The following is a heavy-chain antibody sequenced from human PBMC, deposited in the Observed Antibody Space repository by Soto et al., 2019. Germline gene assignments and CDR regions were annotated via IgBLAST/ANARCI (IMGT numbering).Heavy chain of an antibody. J-gene: IGHJ4*02. Sequence: PGGSLRLSCAASGFTFTRYSMNWVRQAPGKGLEWVSSISSTTNYIYYGDSMKGRFTISRDNGKNSLYLEIHSLRAEDTAVYYCARVGEPRRFLEWFPSDLPPPFFDYWGQGTLVTVSS. CDR3: ARVGEPRRFLEWFPSDLPPPFFDY. CDR2: ISSTTNYI. V-gene: IGHV3-21*04. D-gene: IGHD3-3*01. CDR1: GFTFTRYS.